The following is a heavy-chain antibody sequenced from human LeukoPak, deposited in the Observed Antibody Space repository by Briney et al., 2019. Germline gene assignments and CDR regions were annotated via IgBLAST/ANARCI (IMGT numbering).Heavy chain of an antibody. CDR3: ARAEYYDSSGYLDY. J-gene: IGHJ4*02. V-gene: IGHV1-2*02. CDR2: INPNSGGT. Sequence: ASVKVSCKASGYTFTGYYMHWVRQAPGQGLEWMGWINPNSGGTNYAQKFQGRVTMTRDTSISTVYMELSRLRSDDTAVYYCARAEYYDSSGYLDYWGQGTLVTVSS. CDR1: GYTFTGYY. D-gene: IGHD3-22*01.